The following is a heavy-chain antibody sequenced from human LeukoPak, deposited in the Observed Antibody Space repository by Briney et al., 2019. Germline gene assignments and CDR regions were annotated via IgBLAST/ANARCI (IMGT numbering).Heavy chain of an antibody. Sequence: PSETLSLTCTVSGGSISSSSYYWGWIRQPPGKGLEWIGSIYYSGSTYYNPSLKSRVTISVDTSKNQFSLKLSSVTAADTAVYYCARYIVGATTEIDYWGQGTLVTVPS. CDR2: IYYSGST. CDR3: ARYIVGATTEIDY. J-gene: IGHJ4*02. CDR1: GGSISSSSYY. V-gene: IGHV4-39*07. D-gene: IGHD1-26*01.